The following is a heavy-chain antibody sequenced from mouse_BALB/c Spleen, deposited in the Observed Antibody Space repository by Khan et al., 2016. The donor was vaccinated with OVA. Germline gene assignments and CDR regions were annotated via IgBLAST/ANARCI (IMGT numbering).Heavy chain of an antibody. CDR1: GYTFTDFA. V-gene: IGHV1S137*01. J-gene: IGHJ3*01. D-gene: IGHD1-3*01. CDR3: VRGSGKSRFAY. CDR2: ISTYYGDA. Sequence: QVQLQQSGAELVRPGVSVKISCKGSGYTFTDFAMHWVKQSHAKSLERLGVISTYYGDADYNHKFRDKATMTVDKSSSTAYMELAGLTSDDSAIYYCVRGSGKSRFAYWGQGTLVTVSA.